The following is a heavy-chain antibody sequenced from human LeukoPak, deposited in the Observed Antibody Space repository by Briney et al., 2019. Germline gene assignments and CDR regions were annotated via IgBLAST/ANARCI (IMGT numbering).Heavy chain of an antibody. D-gene: IGHD3-22*01. CDR3: AREMVYDSSGYYAWMAPDY. V-gene: IGHV1-18*01. CDR1: GYTFTSDG. J-gene: IGHJ4*02. Sequence: VASVKVSCKASGYTFTSDGISWVRQAPGQGLEGRGWISAYNGNTNYAQKLQGRVTMTTDTSTSTAYMELRSLRSGDTDVYYCAREMVYDSSGYYAWMAPDYWGQGTLVTVSS. CDR2: ISAYNGNT.